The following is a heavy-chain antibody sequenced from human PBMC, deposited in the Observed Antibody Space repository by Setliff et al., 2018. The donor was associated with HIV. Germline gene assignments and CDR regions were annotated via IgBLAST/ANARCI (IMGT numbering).Heavy chain of an antibody. CDR2: INPSGGST. V-gene: IGHV1-46*01. D-gene: IGHD2-21*01. J-gene: IGHJ5*02. CDR1: GYTFTSYY. Sequence: ASVKVSCKASGYTFTSYYMHWVRQAPGQGLEWMGIINPSGGSTSYAQKFQGRVTMTRDTSTSTVYMELSSLRSDDTAVYFCARGGPARVALLYWFDPWGQGTLVTVSS. CDR3: ARGGPARVALLYWFDP.